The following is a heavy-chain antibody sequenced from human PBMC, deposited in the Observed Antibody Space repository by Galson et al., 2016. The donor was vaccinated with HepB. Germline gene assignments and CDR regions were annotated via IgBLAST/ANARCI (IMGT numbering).Heavy chain of an antibody. V-gene: IGHV4-39*01. J-gene: IGHJ4*02. CDR1: GGSISSSIYY. CDR3: ASSDLSGWYYFDN. D-gene: IGHD6-19*01. Sequence: SETLSLTCTVSGGSISSSIYYWGWIRQPPGKGLEWIGSFFYSGSTYYNPSLKSRVTISVDTSKNQFSLRLSSVTAADTAVYYCASSDLSGWYYFDNWGQGTLVTVSS. CDR2: FFYSGST.